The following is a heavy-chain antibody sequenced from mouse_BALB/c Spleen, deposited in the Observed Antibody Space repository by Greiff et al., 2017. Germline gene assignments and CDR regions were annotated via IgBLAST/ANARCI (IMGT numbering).Heavy chain of an antibody. Sequence: QVQLKESGPGLVAPSQSLSITCTVSGFSLTSYGVYWVRQPPGKGLEWLGVIWAGGSTNYNSALMSRLSISKDNSKSQVFLKMNSLQTDDTAMYYCAREGNGSMDYWGQGTSVTVSS. CDR1: GFSLTSYG. CDR3: AREGNGSMDY. V-gene: IGHV2-9*02. J-gene: IGHJ4*01. CDR2: IWAGGST.